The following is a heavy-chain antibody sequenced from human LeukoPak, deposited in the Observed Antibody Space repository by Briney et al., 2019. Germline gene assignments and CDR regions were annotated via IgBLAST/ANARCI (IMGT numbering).Heavy chain of an antibody. D-gene: IGHD6-13*01. CDR1: GYTFTGYY. CDR3: ARDRGYSSSWYGY. V-gene: IGHV1-2*06. CDR2: INPNSGGT. J-gene: IGHJ4*02. Sequence: ASVKVSCKASGYTFTGYYMHWVRRAPGQGLEWIGRINPNSGGTNYAQKFQGRVTMTRDTSISTAYMELSRLRSDDTAVYYCARDRGYSSSWYGYWGQGTLVTVSS.